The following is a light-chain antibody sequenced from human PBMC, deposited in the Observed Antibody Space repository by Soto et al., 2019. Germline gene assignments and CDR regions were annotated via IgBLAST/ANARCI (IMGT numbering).Light chain of an antibody. CDR3: QQYNSYPS. CDR1: QSISSW. V-gene: IGKV1-5*03. Sequence: DIQMTQSPSTLSASVGDRVTITCRASQSISSWLAWYQQKPGKAPKLLIYKASSLESGVPSRFSGSGSGTEFTLTISSRQPDDFATYYCQQYNSYPSFGGGTMVEIK. CDR2: KAS. J-gene: IGKJ4*01.